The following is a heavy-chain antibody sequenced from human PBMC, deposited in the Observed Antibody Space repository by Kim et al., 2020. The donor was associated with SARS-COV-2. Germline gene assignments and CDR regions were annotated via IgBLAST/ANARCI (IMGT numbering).Heavy chain of an antibody. CDR1: GGSISSYY. D-gene: IGHD6-19*01. V-gene: IGHV4-59*01. CDR3: ARLKKVAVAGTRDYYYYGMDV. CDR2: IYYSGST. Sequence: SETLSLTCTVSGGSISSYYWSWIRQPPGKGLEWIGYIYYSGSTNYNPSLKSRVTISVDTSKNQFSLKLSSVTAADTAVYYCARLKKVAVAGTRDYYYYGMDVWGQGTTVTVSS. J-gene: IGHJ6*02.